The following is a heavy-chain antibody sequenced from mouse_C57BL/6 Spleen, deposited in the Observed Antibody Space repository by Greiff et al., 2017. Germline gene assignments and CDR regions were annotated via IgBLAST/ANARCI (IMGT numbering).Heavy chain of an antibody. CDR1: GFSFNTYA. J-gene: IGHJ3*01. CDR3: VRGYGNYVGFAY. CDR2: IRSKSNNYAT. D-gene: IGHD2-10*02. Sequence: EAGGGLVQPKGSLTLSCAASGFSFNTYAMNWVRQAPGKCLEWVARIRSKSNNYATYYADSVKDRFTISRDDSESMLYLQMNNLKTEDTAMYYCVRGYGNYVGFAYWGQGTLVTVSA. V-gene: IGHV10-1*01.